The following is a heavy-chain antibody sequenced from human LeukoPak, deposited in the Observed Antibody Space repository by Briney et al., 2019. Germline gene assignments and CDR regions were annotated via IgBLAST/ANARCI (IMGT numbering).Heavy chain of an antibody. CDR2: IRYDGSNK. CDR3: ARDKQAQQLVPAYPDY. D-gene: IGHD6-13*01. V-gene: IGHV3-30*02. J-gene: IGHJ4*02. CDR1: GFTFSSYG. Sequence: GGSLRLSCAASGFTFSSYGMHWVRQAPGKGLEWVAFIRYDGSNKYYADSVKGRFTISRDNSKNTLYLQMNSLRAEDTAVYYCARDKQAQQLVPAYPDYWGQGTPVTVSS.